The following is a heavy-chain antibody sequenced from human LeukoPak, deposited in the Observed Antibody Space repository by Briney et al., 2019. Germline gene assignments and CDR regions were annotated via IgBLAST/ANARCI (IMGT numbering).Heavy chain of an antibody. CDR1: GFTFSNYA. D-gene: IGHD6-19*01. CDR2: ISGSGGGT. Sequence: GGSLRLSCAASGFTFSNYAMSWVRQAPGKGLEWVSAISGSGGGTYYADSVKGRFTISRDNSKNTLYLQMNSLRAEDTAVYYCAKQPSALAGTYDYWGQGTLVTVSS. CDR3: AKQPSALAGTYDY. V-gene: IGHV3-23*01. J-gene: IGHJ4*02.